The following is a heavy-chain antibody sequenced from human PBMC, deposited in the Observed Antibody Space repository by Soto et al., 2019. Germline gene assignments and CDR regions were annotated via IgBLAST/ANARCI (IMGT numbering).Heavy chain of an antibody. V-gene: IGHV4-31*03. CDR3: ASAGAGNWFDP. CDR2: IYYSGRT. CDR1: GGSISSGGYY. Sequence: QGQLQESGPGLVKPSQTLSLTCTVSGGSISSGGYYWRWIRQHPGKGLEWIGYIYYSGRTYHNPSLKSRITISVDTSKNQFSLKLSSVTAAVTAVYYCASAGAGNWFDPWGQGTLVTVSS. J-gene: IGHJ5*02.